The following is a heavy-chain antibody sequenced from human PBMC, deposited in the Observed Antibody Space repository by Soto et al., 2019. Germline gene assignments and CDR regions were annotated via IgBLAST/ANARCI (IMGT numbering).Heavy chain of an antibody. CDR2: IYYDGSNR. V-gene: IGHV3-33*01. Sequence: GGSLRLSCAASGFTFGTYAMHWVRQAPGKGLEWVAVIYYDGSNRDYGDAVKGRFTISRDNSKSTLYLQMSSLRVEDTSVYYCARAFCTNGVCYYFFDYWGHGTLVTVSS. J-gene: IGHJ4*01. CDR1: GFTFGTYA. CDR3: ARAFCTNGVCYYFFDY. D-gene: IGHD2-8*01.